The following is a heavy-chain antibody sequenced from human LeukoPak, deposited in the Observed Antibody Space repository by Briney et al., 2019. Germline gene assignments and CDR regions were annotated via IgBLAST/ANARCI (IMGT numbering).Heavy chain of an antibody. CDR3: AREYPPRYYYDSSGYLDY. CDR2: VSYDGRYR. D-gene: IGHD3-22*01. V-gene: IGHV3-30*03. CDR1: GFAFSNAW. Sequence: PGGSLRLSCAASGFAFSNAWMSWVRQAPGKGLERVAVVSYDGRYRYYADSVKGRFTISRDNSKNTLYLQMDSLRAEDTAVYYCAREYPPRYYYDSSGYLDYWGQGTLVTVSS. J-gene: IGHJ4*02.